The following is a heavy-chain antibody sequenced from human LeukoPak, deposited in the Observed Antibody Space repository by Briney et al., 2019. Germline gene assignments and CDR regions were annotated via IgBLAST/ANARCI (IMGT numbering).Heavy chain of an antibody. V-gene: IGHV3-21*01. Sequence: KAGGSLRLSCAASGFTFSSYSMNWVRQAPGKGLEWVSSISSSSSYIYYADSVKGRFTISRDNAKNSLYLQMNSLRAEDTAVNYCASGGYDSSGRGYFDYWGQGTLVTVSS. CDR1: GFTFSSYS. CDR3: ASGGYDSSGRGYFDY. J-gene: IGHJ4*02. D-gene: IGHD3-22*01. CDR2: ISSSSSYI.